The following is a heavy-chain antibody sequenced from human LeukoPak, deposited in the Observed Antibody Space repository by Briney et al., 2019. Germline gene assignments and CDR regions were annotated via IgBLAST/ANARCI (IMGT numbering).Heavy chain of an antibody. D-gene: IGHD4-17*01. CDR1: GFTFSTYA. V-gene: IGHV4-34*01. Sequence: KPGGSLRLSCAASGFTFSTYAMSWVRQAPGKGLEWIGEINHSGSTNYNPSLKSRVTISVDTSKNQFSLKLSSVTAADTAVYYCARGTMTTVTYYFDYWGQGTLVTVSS. CDR3: ARGTMTTVTYYFDY. J-gene: IGHJ4*02. CDR2: INHSGST.